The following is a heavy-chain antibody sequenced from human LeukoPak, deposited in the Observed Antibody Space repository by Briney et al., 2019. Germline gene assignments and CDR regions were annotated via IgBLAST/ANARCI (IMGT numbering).Heavy chain of an antibody. J-gene: IGHJ4*02. D-gene: IGHD3-22*01. V-gene: IGHV3-23*01. CDR3: AKKARGPYTTSGYFDY. Sequence: PGGSLRLSCAASGFPFSSYAMSWVRQAPGKGLEWVSATVGGGETTFYTDSVKGRFTISRDNSKNTLYLQLNSLSADDTAVYYCAKKARGPYTTSGYFDYWGQGTLVTVSS. CDR1: GFPFSSYA. CDR2: TVGGGETT.